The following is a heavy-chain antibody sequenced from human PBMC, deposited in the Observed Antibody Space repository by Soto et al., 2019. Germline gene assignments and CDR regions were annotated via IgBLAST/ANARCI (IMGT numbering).Heavy chain of an antibody. CDR3: ARAHCGGDCYSGVDY. CDR2: INPNSGGT. CDR1: GYTFTGYY. J-gene: IGHJ4*02. D-gene: IGHD2-21*02. Sequence: QVQLVQSGAEVKKPGASVKVSCKASGYTFTGYYMHWVRQAPGQGLEWMGWINPNSGGTNYAQKFQGWVTMTRDTSTXTAYLERSRRRSDDTAVYYCARAHCGGDCYSGVDYWGQGTLVTVSS. V-gene: IGHV1-2*04.